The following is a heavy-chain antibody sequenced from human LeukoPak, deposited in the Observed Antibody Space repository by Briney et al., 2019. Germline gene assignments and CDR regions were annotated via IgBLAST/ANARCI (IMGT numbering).Heavy chain of an antibody. V-gene: IGHV3-23*01. CDR1: GFTFSSYA. Sequence: GGSLRLSCAASGFTFSSYAMSWVRQAPGKGQEWASGISGSGGSTYYADSVKGRFTISRDNSKNTLYLQMSSLRADETAVYYCAKSQGISIAVAGTSWDYWGQGTPVTVSS. J-gene: IGHJ4*02. CDR2: ISGSGGST. D-gene: IGHD6-19*01. CDR3: AKSQGISIAVAGTSWDY.